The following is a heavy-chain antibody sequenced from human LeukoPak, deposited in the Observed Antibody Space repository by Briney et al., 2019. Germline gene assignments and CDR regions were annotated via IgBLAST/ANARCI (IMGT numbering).Heavy chain of an antibody. Sequence: ASVKVSCKASGYTFTGYYMHWVRQAPGQGLGWMGWINPNSGGTNYAQKFQGRVTMTRDTSITTAYMELSRLISDDTAVYYCARDQGSYYDYVWGSYRYTPPVAYWGQGTLVTVSS. V-gene: IGHV1-2*02. D-gene: IGHD3-16*02. CDR2: INPNSGGT. CDR3: ARDQGSYYDYVWGSYRYTPPVAY. CDR1: GYTFTGYY. J-gene: IGHJ4*02.